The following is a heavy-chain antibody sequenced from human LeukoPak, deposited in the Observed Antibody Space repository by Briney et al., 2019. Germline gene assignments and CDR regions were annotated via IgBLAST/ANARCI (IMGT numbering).Heavy chain of an antibody. V-gene: IGHV4-39*07. CDR2: IYDGGNT. CDR1: GGSIRSSVYY. CDR3: VRDDRMNWYDP. Sequence: TSETLSLTCTVSGGSIRSSVYYWGWVRQSPGKGLEWIGSIYDGGNTYFNPSLKSRVTISMDTSKNHFSLRLRSVTAADTAIYYCVRDDRMNWYDPWGQGTLVSVSS. J-gene: IGHJ5*02.